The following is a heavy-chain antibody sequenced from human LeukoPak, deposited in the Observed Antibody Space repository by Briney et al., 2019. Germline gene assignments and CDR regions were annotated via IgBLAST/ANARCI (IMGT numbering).Heavy chain of an antibody. CDR2: INPNSGGT. V-gene: IGHV1-2*06. CDR1: GYTFTGYY. Sequence: ASVKVSCKASGYTFTGYYMHWVRQAPGQGLEWMGRINPNSGGTNYAQKFQGRVTMTRNTSISTAYMELSSLRSEDTAVYYCARGRWGDGYKYWGQGTLVTVSS. D-gene: IGHD5-24*01. CDR3: ARGRWGDGYKY. J-gene: IGHJ4*02.